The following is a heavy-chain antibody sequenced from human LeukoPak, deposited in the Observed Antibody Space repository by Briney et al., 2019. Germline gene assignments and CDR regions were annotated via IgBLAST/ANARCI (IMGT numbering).Heavy chain of an antibody. J-gene: IGHJ5*02. D-gene: IGHD4-17*01. Sequence: SQTLSLTCTVSGGSISSGDYYWSWIRQPPGKGLEWIGYIYYSGSTYYNPSLKSRVTISVDTSKNQFSLKLSSLTAADTAVYYCARGLITVTNNWFDPWGQGTLVTVSS. CDR3: ARGLITVTNNWFDP. CDR2: IYYSGST. V-gene: IGHV4-30-4*01. CDR1: GGSISSGDYY.